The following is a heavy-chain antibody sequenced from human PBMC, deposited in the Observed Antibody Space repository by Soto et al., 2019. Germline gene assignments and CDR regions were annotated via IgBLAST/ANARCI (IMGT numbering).Heavy chain of an antibody. CDR2: ISGSGGST. Sequence: GGSLRLSCAGSGFTFSSYAMSWVRQAPGKGLEWVSAISGSGGSTYYADSVKGRFTISRDNSKNTLYLQMNSLRAEDTAVYYCAKNRDFWSGYYDGWGQGTLVTVSS. CDR3: AKNRDFWSGYYDG. J-gene: IGHJ4*02. D-gene: IGHD3-3*01. CDR1: GFTFSSYA. V-gene: IGHV3-23*01.